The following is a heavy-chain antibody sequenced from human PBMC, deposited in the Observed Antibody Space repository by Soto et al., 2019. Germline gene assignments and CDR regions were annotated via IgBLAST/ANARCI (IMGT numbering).Heavy chain of an antibody. Sequence: QVQLQESGPGLVKPSQTLSLTCTVSGGSISSGGYYWSWIRQHPGKGLEWIGYIYYSGSTYYNPSLKSRVTRSVDTSKNQFSLKLSSVTAAETAVYYCARDRGGGSPWYYWGQGTLVTVSS. D-gene: IGHD2-15*01. V-gene: IGHV4-31*03. J-gene: IGHJ4*02. CDR2: IYYSGST. CDR1: GGSISSGGYY. CDR3: ARDRGGGSPWYY.